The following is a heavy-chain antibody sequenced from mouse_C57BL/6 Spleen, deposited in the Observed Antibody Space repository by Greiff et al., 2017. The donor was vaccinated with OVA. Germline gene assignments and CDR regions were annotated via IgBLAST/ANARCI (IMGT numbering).Heavy chain of an antibody. J-gene: IGHJ2*01. CDR3: AREGGNYAYFDY. CDR1: GYTFTDYY. V-gene: IGHV1-19*01. Sequence: VQLKQSGPVLVKPGASVKMSCKASGYTFTDYYMNWVKQSHGKSLEWIGVINPYNGGTSYNQKFKGKATLTVDKSSSTAYMELNSLTSEDSAVYYCAREGGNYAYFDYWGQGTTLTVSS. D-gene: IGHD2-1*01. CDR2: INPYNGGT.